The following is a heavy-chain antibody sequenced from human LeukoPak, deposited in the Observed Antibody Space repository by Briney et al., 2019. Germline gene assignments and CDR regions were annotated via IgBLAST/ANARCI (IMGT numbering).Heavy chain of an antibody. D-gene: IGHD4-17*01. V-gene: IGHV1-46*01. CDR1: GYTFTSYY. CDR3: ARETFVGYYGDPGWFDP. Sequence: GASVKVSCKASGYTFTSYYMHWVRQAPGQGLERMGIINPSGGSTSYAQKFQGRVTMTRDTSTSTVYMELSSLRSEDTAVYYCARETFVGYYGDPGWFDPWGQGTLVTVSS. J-gene: IGHJ5*02. CDR2: INPSGGST.